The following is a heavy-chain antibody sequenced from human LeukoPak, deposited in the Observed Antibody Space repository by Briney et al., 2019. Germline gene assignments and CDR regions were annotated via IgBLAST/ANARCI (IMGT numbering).Heavy chain of an antibody. V-gene: IGHV3-74*01. CDR1: GFAFSTNW. CDR3: VRGQATAWGLDY. Sequence: PGGSLRLSCAASGFAFSTNWMHWVRQAPGKGLVWVSHISTDARTITYADFVKGRFTISRDNAKNTMYLQMNSVRAEDTALYYCVRGQATAWGLDYWGQGTLVTVSS. CDR2: ISTDARTI. J-gene: IGHJ4*02. D-gene: IGHD6-13*01.